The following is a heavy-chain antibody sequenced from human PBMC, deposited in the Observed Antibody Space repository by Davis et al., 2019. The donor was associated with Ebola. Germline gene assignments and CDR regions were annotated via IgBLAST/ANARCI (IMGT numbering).Heavy chain of an antibody. CDR2: IRSIANSYAT. CDR3: TSGSYYAGGWSDY. V-gene: IGHV3-73*01. J-gene: IGHJ4*02. Sequence: GGSLRLSCAASGFTFSGSAMHWVRQASGKGLEWVGRIRSIANSYATAYAASVKGRFTISRDDSKNTAYLQMNSLKTEDTAVYYCTSGSYYAGGWSDYWGQGTLVTVSS. CDR1: GFTFSGSA. D-gene: IGHD1-26*01.